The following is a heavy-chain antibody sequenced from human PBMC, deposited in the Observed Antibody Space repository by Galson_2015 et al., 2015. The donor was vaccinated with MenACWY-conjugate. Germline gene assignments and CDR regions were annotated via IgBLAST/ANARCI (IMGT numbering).Heavy chain of an antibody. Sequence: CAASGFIFNTSWMHWVRQAPGKGLVWVSRINPGGSSTTYADSVKDRFTISRDNAKNTLYLQMNSLRPEDTAVFYCAKSRGASFYFDSWGQGTLVTVSS. J-gene: IGHJ4*02. D-gene: IGHD1-26*01. CDR1: GFIFNTSW. CDR3: AKSRGASFYFDS. V-gene: IGHV3-74*01. CDR2: INPGGSST.